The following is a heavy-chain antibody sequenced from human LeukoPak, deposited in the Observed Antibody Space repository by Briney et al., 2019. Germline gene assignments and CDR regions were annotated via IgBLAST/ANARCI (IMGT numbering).Heavy chain of an antibody. D-gene: IGHD1-26*01. J-gene: IGHJ3*02. CDR2: ISSSSSYI. V-gene: IGHV3-21*01. Sequence: PGGSLRLSCAASGFTFSSYSMNWVRQAPGKGLEWVSSISSSSSYIYYADSVKGRFTISRDNAKNSLYLQMNSLRAEDTAVYYCARDRIVGAHSAFDIWGQGTMVTVSS. CDR3: ARDRIVGAHSAFDI. CDR1: GFTFSSYS.